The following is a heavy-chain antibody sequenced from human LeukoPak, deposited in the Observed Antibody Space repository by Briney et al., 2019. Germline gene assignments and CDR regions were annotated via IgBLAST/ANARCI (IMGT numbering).Heavy chain of an antibody. CDR2: IKPSDGDT. CDR1: GYTFTSYY. Sequence: ASVKVSCKASGYTFTSYYMHWVRQAPGQGLEWMGWIKPSDGDTNYAQNFQGRVTMTRDTSISTAYMELSSLRSDDTAVYYCASPPLSSAMYYAHWGQGTLVTVSS. D-gene: IGHD1-26*01. J-gene: IGHJ4*02. CDR3: ASPPLSSAMYYAH. V-gene: IGHV1-2*02.